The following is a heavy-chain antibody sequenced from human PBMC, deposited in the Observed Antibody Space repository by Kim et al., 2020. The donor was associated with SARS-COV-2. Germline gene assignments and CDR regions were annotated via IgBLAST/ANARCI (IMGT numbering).Heavy chain of an antibody. CDR3: ARSQYGSYYYGMDV. V-gene: IGHV3-30*15. J-gene: IGHJ6*02. D-gene: IGHD1-26*01. Sequence: ADCVKGRFNISRDNSKNTLYLQRSSLGAEDTAVYYCARSQYGSYYYGMDVWGQGTTVTVSS.